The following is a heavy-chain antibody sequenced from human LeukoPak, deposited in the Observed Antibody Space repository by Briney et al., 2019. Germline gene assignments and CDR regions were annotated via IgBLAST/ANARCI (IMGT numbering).Heavy chain of an antibody. J-gene: IGHJ3*02. CDR3: AKHGRGHDDAFDI. D-gene: IGHD3/OR15-3a*01. CDR2: ISSSSSYI. V-gene: IGHV3-21*04. Sequence: PGGSLRLSCAASGFTFSSYSMNWVRQAPGKGLEWVSSISSSSSYIYYADSVKGRFTISRDNAKNSLYLQMNSLRAEDTAVHYCAKHGRGHDDAFDIWGQGTMVTVSS. CDR1: GFTFSSYS.